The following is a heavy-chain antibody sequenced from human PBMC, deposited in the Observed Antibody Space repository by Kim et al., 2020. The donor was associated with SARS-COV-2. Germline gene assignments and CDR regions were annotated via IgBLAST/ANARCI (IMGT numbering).Heavy chain of an antibody. D-gene: IGHD6-19*01. CDR2: ISGSGDST. Sequence: GGSLRLSCAASGFTFSSYAMSWVRQAPGKGLEWVSAISGSGDSTYYADSMKGRFTISRDNSNNTLYLHMNSLRAEDTALYYCAQEMDSRGWSPLDYWGQG. CDR3: AQEMDSRGWSPLDY. J-gene: IGHJ4*02. V-gene: IGHV3-23*01. CDR1: GFTFSSYA.